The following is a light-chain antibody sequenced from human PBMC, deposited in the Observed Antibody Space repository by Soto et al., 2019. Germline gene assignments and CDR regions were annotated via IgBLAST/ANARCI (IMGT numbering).Light chain of an antibody. CDR1: SSDIGSNNY. J-gene: IGLJ3*02. V-gene: IGLV2-14*01. CDR2: EVS. CDR3: SSYTTTTRL. Sequence: QSALTRPASVSGSPGQSITISCTGTSSDIGSNNYVSWFQQRPGKAPTLIIYEVSNRPSGVSTHFSGSKSGNTASLTISGLLPEEEAEYYCSSYTTTTRLFGGGTKLTVL.